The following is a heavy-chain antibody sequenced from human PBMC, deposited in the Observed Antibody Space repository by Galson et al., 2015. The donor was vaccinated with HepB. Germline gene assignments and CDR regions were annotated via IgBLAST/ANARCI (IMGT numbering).Heavy chain of an antibody. V-gene: IGHV1-69*13. CDR3: ARDHDSSGYHYYYYMDV. CDR1: GGTFSSYA. Sequence: SVKVSCKASGGTFSSYAISWVRQAPGQGLEWMGGTIPIFGTANYAQKFQGRVTITADESTSTAYVELSSLRSEDTAVYYCARDHDSSGYHYYYYMDVWGKGTAVTVSS. J-gene: IGHJ6*03. D-gene: IGHD3-22*01. CDR2: TIPIFGTA.